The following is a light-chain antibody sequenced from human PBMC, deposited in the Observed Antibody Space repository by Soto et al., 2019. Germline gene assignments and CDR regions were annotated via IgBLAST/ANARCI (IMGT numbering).Light chain of an antibody. CDR1: QSLLHSNGHNY. Sequence: DIVMTQSPLSLPVTPGEPASLSCRSSQSLLHSNGHNYLDWYLXKQGRXQQVXIYLSSNRSSGVPDRFSGSGSGTDGTMKISRVEAEDVGVYYCMQVLQTPLTFGGGTKVDIK. V-gene: IGKV2-28*01. CDR2: LSS. CDR3: MQVLQTPLT. J-gene: IGKJ4*01.